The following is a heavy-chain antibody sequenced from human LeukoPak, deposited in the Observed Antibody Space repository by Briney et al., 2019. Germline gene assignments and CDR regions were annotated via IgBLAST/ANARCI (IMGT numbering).Heavy chain of an antibody. J-gene: IGHJ4*02. D-gene: IGHD3-9*01. CDR3: ARGWRYFDC. CDR1: GFTFSSSE. Sequence: PGGSLRLSCAVSGFTFSSSEMNWVRQAPGKGLEWVSYISSSGSTIYYADSVKGRFTISRGNAKNSLYLQMNSLRAEDTAVYYCARGWRYFDCWGQGTLVTVSS. V-gene: IGHV3-48*03. CDR2: ISSSGSTI.